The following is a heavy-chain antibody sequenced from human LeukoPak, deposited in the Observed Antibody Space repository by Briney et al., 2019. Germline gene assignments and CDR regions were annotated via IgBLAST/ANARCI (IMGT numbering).Heavy chain of an antibody. D-gene: IGHD2-8*02. V-gene: IGHV4-4*07. Sequence: SETLSLTCTVSGGSISSYYWSWIRQPAGKGLEWIGRIYTSGSTDYNPSLKSRVTISVDTSKNQFSLRLSSVTAADTAVYYCARFGARRLVRGYYYYMDVWGKGTTVTVSS. CDR2: IYTSGST. CDR1: GGSISSYY. CDR3: ARFGARRLVRGYYYYMDV. J-gene: IGHJ6*03.